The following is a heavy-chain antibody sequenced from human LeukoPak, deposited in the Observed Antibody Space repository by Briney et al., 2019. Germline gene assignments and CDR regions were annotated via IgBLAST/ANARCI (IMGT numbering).Heavy chain of an antibody. CDR2: IKQDGSEK. J-gene: IGHJ4*02. CDR1: GFTFRNYW. V-gene: IGHV3-7*01. CDR3: ATLNLLGY. Sequence: PGGSLRLSCAASGFTFRNYWMSWVRQAPGKGLEWVANIKQDGSEKYYVDSVKGRFTISRDNAKNSVYLQMNSLRAEDTAVYYCATLNLLGYWGQGTLVTVSS.